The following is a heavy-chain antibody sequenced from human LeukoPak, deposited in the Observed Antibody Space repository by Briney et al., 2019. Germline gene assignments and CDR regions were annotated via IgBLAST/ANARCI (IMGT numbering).Heavy chain of an antibody. J-gene: IGHJ4*02. CDR3: VGVSYEKVAGTD. D-gene: IGHD6-19*01. V-gene: IGHV4-61*02. CDR1: GDPITSGTHY. CDR2: IFTSGST. Sequence: NPSETLSLTCTVSGDPITSGTHYWNWIRKPAGKGLEWIGRIFTSGSTSYNPSLKSRVTVSADISKNQFSLKLSSVTAADTAVYYCVGVSYEKVAGTDWGQGTQITVSS.